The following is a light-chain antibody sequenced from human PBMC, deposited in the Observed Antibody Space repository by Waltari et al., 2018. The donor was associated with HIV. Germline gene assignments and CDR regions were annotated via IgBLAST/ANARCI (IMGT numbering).Light chain of an antibody. V-gene: IGLV1-40*01. J-gene: IGLJ3*02. CDR3: QSYDGSLSGLWV. CDR1: MSHRGAGSA. CDR2: HNN. Sequence: STLTPPPSISGAPGQSLTISCAGDMSHRGAGSAFHWYQQCPGTAPRLLIYHNNKRPSGVPDRFSGSKSGSSASLAITELQTEDEADYYCQSYDGSLSGLWVFGGGTKLTVL.